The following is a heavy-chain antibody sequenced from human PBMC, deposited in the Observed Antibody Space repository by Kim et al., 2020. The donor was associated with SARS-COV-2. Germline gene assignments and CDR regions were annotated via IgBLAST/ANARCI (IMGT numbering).Heavy chain of an antibody. J-gene: IGHJ3*02. Sequence: GGSLRLSCAASGFTFSSYGMHWVRQAPGKGLEWVAVISYDGSNKYYADSVKGRFTISRDNSKNTLYLQMTSLRAEDTAVYYCAKGLTGTAHDAFDILGQGTMVTVSS. D-gene: IGHD1-7*01. V-gene: IGHV3-30*18. CDR3: AKGLTGTAHDAFDI. CDR1: GFTFSSYG. CDR2: ISYDGSNK.